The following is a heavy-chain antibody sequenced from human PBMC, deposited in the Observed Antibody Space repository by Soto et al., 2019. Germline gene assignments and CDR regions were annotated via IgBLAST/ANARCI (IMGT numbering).Heavy chain of an antibody. D-gene: IGHD3-10*01. J-gene: IGHJ6*02. Sequence: QVQLVQSGAEVKKPGASVKVSCKASGYTFTSYGISWVRQAPGQGLEWMGWLSAYNGNTNYAQKLQGRVTMATGKTTSTADLELRSLRSDDKALYFCAKGSLLLWVGKGQNDHYDFGMDVWGQGTTVTVSS. CDR2: LSAYNGNT. CDR3: AKGSLLLWVGKGQNDHYDFGMDV. CDR1: GYTFTSYG. V-gene: IGHV1-18*04.